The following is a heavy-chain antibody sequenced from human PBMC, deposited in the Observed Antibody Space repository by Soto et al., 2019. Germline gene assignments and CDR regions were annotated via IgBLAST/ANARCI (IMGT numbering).Heavy chain of an antibody. CDR1: GFTFDDYT. CDR2: ISWDGGST. CDR3: ASTRGY. D-gene: IGHD2-2*01. V-gene: IGHV3-43*01. Sequence: GGSLRLSCAASGFTFDDYTMQWVRQAPGKGLEWVAPISWDGGSTYYVDSVKGRFTISRDSAKNSLYLQMNSLRVEDTAVYYCASTRGYWGQGTLVTVSS. J-gene: IGHJ4*02.